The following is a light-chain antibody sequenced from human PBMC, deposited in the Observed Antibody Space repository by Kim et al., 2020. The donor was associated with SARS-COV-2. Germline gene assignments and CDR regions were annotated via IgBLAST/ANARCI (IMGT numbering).Light chain of an antibody. CDR3: QQYGSSPLT. CDR2: DTS. Sequence: SPGKRATLSCRSSQSVSSIYLAWYQQNPGQPPRLLIYDTSTRATGIPDRFSGSGSGTDYTLTISRLEPEDFVVYYCQQYGSSPLTFGGGTKVDIK. V-gene: IGKV3-20*01. J-gene: IGKJ4*01. CDR1: QSVSSIY.